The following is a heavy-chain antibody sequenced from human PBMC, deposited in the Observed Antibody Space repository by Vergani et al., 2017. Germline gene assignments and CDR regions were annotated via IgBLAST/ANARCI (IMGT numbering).Heavy chain of an antibody. V-gene: IGHV4-34*01. J-gene: IGHJ3*01. CDR2: INHSGTI. Sequence: QVQLQEWGAGLLKTSETLSLTCGVSGGSLSGYYWSWIRLAPGKGLEWIGEINHSGTINYNPTLKSPFNVSIDTSRDHFSLKLRSVSSADTAVYFCARRAERWETLLRDDFDVWGQGTFVTVSP. D-gene: IGHD1-26*01. CDR1: GGSLSGYY. CDR3: ARRAERWETLLRDDFDV.